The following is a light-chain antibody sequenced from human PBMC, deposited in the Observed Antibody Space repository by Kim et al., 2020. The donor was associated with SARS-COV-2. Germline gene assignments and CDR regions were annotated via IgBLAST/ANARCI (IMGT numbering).Light chain of an antibody. J-gene: IGKJ1*01. Sequence: EIVLTQSPVTLSLSPGERATLSCRASQSLSSYLAWYQQKPGQAPRLLIYDASNRATGIPARFSGSGSGTDFTLTISSLEPEDFAVYYCQQRINWPPTWTFGQGTKVDIK. CDR1: QSLSSY. CDR3: QQRINWPPTWT. V-gene: IGKV3-11*01. CDR2: DAS.